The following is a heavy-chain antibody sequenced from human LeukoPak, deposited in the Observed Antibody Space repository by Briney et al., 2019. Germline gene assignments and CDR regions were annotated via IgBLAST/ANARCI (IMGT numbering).Heavy chain of an antibody. CDR1: GFTFSTYW. V-gene: IGHV3-7*01. CDR3: VREGYFVFDF. CDR2: TKKDGSEK. D-gene: IGHD2-21*01. Sequence: GRSLRLSCGASGFTFSTYWMSWVRQAPGKGLEWVANTKKDGSEKYYVDSVKGRFTISRDNAKNSLYLQMNSLRVEDTAVYYCVREGYFVFDFWGQGALVTVSS. J-gene: IGHJ4*02.